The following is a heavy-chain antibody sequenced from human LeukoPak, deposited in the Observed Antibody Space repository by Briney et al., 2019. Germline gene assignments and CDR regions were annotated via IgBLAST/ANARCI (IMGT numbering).Heavy chain of an antibody. CDR2: ISWNSGSI. CDR3: ARGGPVAATHKYFQH. Sequence: AGGSLRLSCAASGFTFDDYAMHWVRQAPGKGLEWVSGISWNSGSIGYADSVKGRFTISRDNAKNSLYLQMNSLRAEDTAVYYCARGGPVAATHKYFQHWGQGTLVTVSS. J-gene: IGHJ1*01. V-gene: IGHV3-9*01. CDR1: GFTFDDYA. D-gene: IGHD6-19*01.